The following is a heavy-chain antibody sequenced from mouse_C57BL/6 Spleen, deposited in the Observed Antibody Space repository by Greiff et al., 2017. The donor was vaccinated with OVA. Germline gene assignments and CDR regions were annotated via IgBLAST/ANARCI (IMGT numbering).Heavy chain of an antibody. CDR2: IWGDGST. Sequence: VQVVESGPGLVAPSQSLSITCTVSGFSLTSYGVSWVRQPPGKGLEWLGVIWGDGSTNYHSALISRLSISKDNSKSQVFLKLNSMRPDDTATYYYAKEDYYSSSPWFAYWGQGTLVTVSA. D-gene: IGHD1-1*01. J-gene: IGHJ3*01. CDR3: AKEDYYSSSPWFAY. V-gene: IGHV2-3*01. CDR1: GFSLTSYG.